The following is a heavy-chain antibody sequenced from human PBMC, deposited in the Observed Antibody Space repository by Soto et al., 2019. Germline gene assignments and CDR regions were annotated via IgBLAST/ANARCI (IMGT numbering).Heavy chain of an antibody. CDR2: INHSGST. CDR1: GGSFSGYY. V-gene: IGHV4-34*01. D-gene: IGHD3-22*01. J-gene: IGHJ6*02. Sequence: SETLSLTCAVYGGSFSGYYWSWIRQPPGKGLEWIGEINHSGSTNYNPSLKSRVTISVDTSKNQFSLKLSSVTAADTAVYYCARGWYYDSSGCYWAYYYYGMDVWGQGTTVTVSS. CDR3: ARGWYYDSSGCYWAYYYYGMDV.